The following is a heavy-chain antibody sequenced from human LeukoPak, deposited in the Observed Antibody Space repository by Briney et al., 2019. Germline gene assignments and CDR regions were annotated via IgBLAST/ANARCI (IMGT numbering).Heavy chain of an antibody. CDR1: GYTFTSYY. CDR2: INPSGGST. Sequence: ASVKVSCKASGYTFTSYYMHWVRQAPGQGLEWMGIINPSGGSTSYAQKFQGRLAMTRDMSTSTVYMELSSLRSEDTAVYYCARVGPSNYYDSSEYFQHWGQGTLVTVSS. V-gene: IGHV1-46*01. D-gene: IGHD3-22*01. CDR3: ARVGPSNYYDSSEYFQH. J-gene: IGHJ1*01.